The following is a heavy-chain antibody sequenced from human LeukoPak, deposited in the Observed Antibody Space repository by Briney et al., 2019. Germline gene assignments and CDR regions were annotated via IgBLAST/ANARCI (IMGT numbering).Heavy chain of an antibody. V-gene: IGHV3-64*01. CDR2: ISSNGGST. CDR3: ARDLYDSSGLDAFDI. Sequence: GGSLRLSCVASGFTFSSYAMHWVRQAPGKGLDYVSAISSNGGSTYYANSVKGRFTISRDNSKNTLYLQMGSLRAEDMAVYYCARDLYDSSGLDAFDIWGQGTMVTVSS. CDR1: GFTFSSYA. D-gene: IGHD3-22*01. J-gene: IGHJ3*02.